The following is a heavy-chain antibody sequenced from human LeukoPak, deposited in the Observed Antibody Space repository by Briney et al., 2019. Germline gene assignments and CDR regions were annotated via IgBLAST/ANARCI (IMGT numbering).Heavy chain of an antibody. CDR1: GFTFHDYA. J-gene: IGHJ4*02. CDR3: AKGRCSGPGCDSFDY. V-gene: IGHV3-9*01. Sequence: GGSLRLSCSASGFTFHDYAMHWVRQAPGKGLEWVSGISWNSGSIGYAVSVKGRFTISRDNAKKSLYLQMNSLTTEDTALYYCAKGRCSGPGCDSFDYWGQGTLVTVSS. D-gene: IGHD5-12*01. CDR2: ISWNSGSI.